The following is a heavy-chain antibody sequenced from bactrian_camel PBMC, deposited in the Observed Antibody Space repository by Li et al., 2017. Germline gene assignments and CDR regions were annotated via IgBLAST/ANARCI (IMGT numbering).Heavy chain of an antibody. Sequence: HVQLVESGGGSVQAGGSLTLSCVVSGYSYGTYCMAWFRQVPGKEREGIATIYTGYDTDPVYADFVKGRFTISRDDAKRTVYLDMSSLKPEDTALYSCASELRGTWGMGHFTYFGRGTQVTVS. CDR2: IYTGYDTDP. D-gene: IGHD1*01. J-gene: IGHJ4*01. V-gene: IGHV3S6*01. CDR1: GYSYGTYC.